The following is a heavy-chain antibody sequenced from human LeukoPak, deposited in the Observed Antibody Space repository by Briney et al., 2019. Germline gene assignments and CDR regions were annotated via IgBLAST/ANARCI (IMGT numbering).Heavy chain of an antibody. CDR1: GFTFDDYA. J-gene: IGHJ5*02. Sequence: GGSLRLSCAASGFTFDDYAMHWVRHAPGKGLEWVSGISWNSGSIGYADSVKGRFTISRDNAKNTLYLQMNSLRAEDTAVYYCARVSGDSSGYTNWFDPWGQGTLVTVSS. V-gene: IGHV3-9*01. D-gene: IGHD3-22*01. CDR3: ARVSGDSSGYTNWFDP. CDR2: ISWNSGSI.